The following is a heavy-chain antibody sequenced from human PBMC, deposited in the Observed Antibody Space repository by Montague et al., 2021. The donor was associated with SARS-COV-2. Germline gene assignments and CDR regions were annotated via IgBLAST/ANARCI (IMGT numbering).Heavy chain of an antibody. CDR2: IYYSAST. D-gene: IGHD3-22*01. CDR1: GGSISSSSYY. CDR3: ARQENYYDSSGYGSMDWFDP. V-gene: IGHV4-39*01. J-gene: IGHJ5*02. Sequence: SETLSLTCTVSGGSISSSSYYWGWIRQPTGKGLEWIGSIYYSASTYYNLSLKSRVTISVDTSKNQFSLKLSSVTAADTAVYYCARQENYYDSSGYGSMDWFDPWGQGTLVTVSS.